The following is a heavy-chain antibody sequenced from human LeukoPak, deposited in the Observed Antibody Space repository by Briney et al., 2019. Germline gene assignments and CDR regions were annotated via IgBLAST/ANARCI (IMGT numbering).Heavy chain of an antibody. J-gene: IGHJ3*02. CDR3: AKDPMVREPFDI. Sequence: SGGSLRLSCAASGFTFSSYGMHWVLQAPGKGLEWVAFIRYDGSNKYYADSVKGRFTISRDNSKNTLYLQMNSLRAEDTAVYYCAKDPMVREPFDIWGQGTMVTVSS. CDR2: IRYDGSNK. V-gene: IGHV3-30*02. CDR1: GFTFSSYG. D-gene: IGHD3-10*01.